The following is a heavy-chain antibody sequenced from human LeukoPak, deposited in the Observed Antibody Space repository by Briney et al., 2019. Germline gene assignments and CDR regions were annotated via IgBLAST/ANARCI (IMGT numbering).Heavy chain of an antibody. CDR1: GFTFDDYA. CDR2: ISWNSGSI. D-gene: IGHD1-14*01. J-gene: IGHJ3*02. V-gene: IGHV3-9*03. Sequence: GGSLRLSCAPSGFTFDDYAMHWVRHAPGKGLEWVSGISWNSGSIGYADSVKGRFTISRDNAKNSLYLQMNSLIAEDMALYYCAKGTNHAFDIWGQGTMVTVSS. CDR3: AKGTNHAFDI.